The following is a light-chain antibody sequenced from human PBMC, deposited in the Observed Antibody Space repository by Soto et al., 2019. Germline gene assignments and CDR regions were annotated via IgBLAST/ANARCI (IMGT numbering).Light chain of an antibody. V-gene: IGLV2-14*01. CDR3: QSYDNSLSGYV. CDR2: EVS. CDR1: FSDVGRYNS. Sequence: QSALTQPASVSGSPGQSITISCTGTFSDVGRYNSVSWYQQRPGKAPKLMIFEVSNRPSGVSNRFSGSKSGNTASLAISGLQTEDEADYYCQSYDNSLSGYVFGTGTKLTVL. J-gene: IGLJ1*01.